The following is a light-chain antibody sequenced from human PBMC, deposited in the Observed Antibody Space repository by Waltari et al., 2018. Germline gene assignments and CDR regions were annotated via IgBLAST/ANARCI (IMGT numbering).Light chain of an antibody. CDR1: QSVNLD. V-gene: IGKV3-15*01. CDR3: QQYNKWPT. Sequence: EIVMTQSPATLTVSQGESATLSCRASQSVNLDLVWYQHKPGQAPRLLIYGASNRATGIPARFSGGGSGTEFTLTISGLQSEDSAVYYCQQYNKWPTFGGGTKVEIK. J-gene: IGKJ4*01. CDR2: GAS.